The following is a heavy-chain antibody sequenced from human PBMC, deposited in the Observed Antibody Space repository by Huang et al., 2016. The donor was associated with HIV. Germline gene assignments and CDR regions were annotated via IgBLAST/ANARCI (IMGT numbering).Heavy chain of an antibody. J-gene: IGHJ4*02. CDR3: ARVEINTLTGYFSSFDN. CDR2: MNHSGRT. Sequence: QVHLQQWGAGLLKPSEALSLTCAVYGGSFRNYFWSWNHQPPGKGLSWSGEMNHSGRTSYSPTLRCRVTISVDTSKNQFSLKLSSVTAADTAVYYCARVEINTLTGYFSSFDNRGQGTLVTVSS. CDR1: GGSFRNYF. D-gene: IGHD3-9*01. V-gene: IGHV4-34*01.